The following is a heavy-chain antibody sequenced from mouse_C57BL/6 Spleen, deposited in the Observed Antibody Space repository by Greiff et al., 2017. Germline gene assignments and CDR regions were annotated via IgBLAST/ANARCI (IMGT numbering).Heavy chain of an antibody. CDR1: GYTFTGYW. CDR3: ARWGSYSGRSYGYFDV. D-gene: IGHD1-1*01. V-gene: IGHV1-9*01. CDR2: FLPGSGST. J-gene: IGHJ1*03. Sequence: VQLQQSGAELMKPGASVKLSCKATGYTFTGYWLEWVKQRPGHGLEWFGEFLPGSGSTNQNEKFKGKAKVTADTYSNTAYMQLSSLTTEDSAIYYCARWGSYSGRSYGYFDVWGTGTTVTVSS.